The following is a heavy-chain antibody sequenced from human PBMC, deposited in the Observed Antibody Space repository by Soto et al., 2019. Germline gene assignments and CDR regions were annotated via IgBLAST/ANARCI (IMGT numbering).Heavy chain of an antibody. Sequence: GSLRLSCAASGFTFSDYYMSWIRQAPGKGLEWVSYISSSSSYTNYADSVKGRFTISRDNAKNSLYLQMNSLRAEDTAVYYCASGIRRVGAIHHFDYWGQGNLVTVSS. CDR3: ASGIRRVGAIHHFDY. J-gene: IGHJ4*02. CDR1: GFTFSDYY. D-gene: IGHD1-26*01. V-gene: IGHV3-11*06. CDR2: ISSSSSYT.